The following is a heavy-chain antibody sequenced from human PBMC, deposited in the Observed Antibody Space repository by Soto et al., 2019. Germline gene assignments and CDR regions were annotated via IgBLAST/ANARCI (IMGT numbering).Heavy chain of an antibody. D-gene: IGHD3-10*01. J-gene: IGHJ5*02. CDR1: GGSITNYL. CDR3: ARFYGSGSIPNWCDP. CDR2: IYYSGTT. V-gene: IGHV4-59*01. Sequence: SETLSLTCTVSGGSITNYLWSWIRQSPGKGLEWIGYIYYSGTTNYNPSLMSRVTISVDTSKNHFSLKLTSVTAADTAVYYCARFYGSGSIPNWCDPRGRGTMVTV.